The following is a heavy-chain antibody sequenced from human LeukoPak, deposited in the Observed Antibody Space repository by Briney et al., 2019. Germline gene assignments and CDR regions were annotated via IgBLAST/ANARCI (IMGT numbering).Heavy chain of an antibody. CDR1: GFSIGSQA. V-gene: IGHV3-23*01. CDR2: ISGSGGST. CDR3: AKEGCSSTSCYLGWGYYYYYYMDV. Sequence: GGSLRLSCAASGFSIGSQAMSWVRQAPGQGLQWVSAISGSGGSTYYADSVKGRFTISRDNSKNTLYLQMDSLRAEDTAVYYCAKEGCSSTSCYLGWGYYYYYYMDVWGKGTTVTVSS. D-gene: IGHD2-2*01. J-gene: IGHJ6*03.